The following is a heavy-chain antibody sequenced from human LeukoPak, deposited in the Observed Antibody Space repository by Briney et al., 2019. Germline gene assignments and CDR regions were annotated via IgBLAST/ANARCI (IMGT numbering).Heavy chain of an antibody. J-gene: IGHJ4*02. CDR2: IYPGDSDT. CDR3: ARQSGSGSYRSSYVY. V-gene: IGHV5-51*01. D-gene: IGHD3-10*01. CDR1: GYIFTNYW. Sequence: GESLKISCKGSGYIFTNYWIGWVRQMPGKGLEWMGIIYPGDSDTRYSPSFQGQVTISADKSISTAYLQWNSLKASDTAMYYCARQSGSGSYRSSYVYWGQGTLVTVSS.